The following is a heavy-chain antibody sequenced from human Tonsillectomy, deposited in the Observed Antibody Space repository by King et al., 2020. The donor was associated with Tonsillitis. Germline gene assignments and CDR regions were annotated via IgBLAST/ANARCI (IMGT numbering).Heavy chain of an antibody. V-gene: IGHV1-2*06. CDR3: ARELGAFTIFGVVLDS. CDR2: INPNSGGA. J-gene: IGHJ4*02. Sequence: QLVQSGAEVKKPGASVKVSCEASGYTFTDYYIDWVRQAPGQGLEWMGRINPNSGGANSAQNFQNRVTLTRDTSISTAYMELSRLSSDDTAVYYCARELGAFTIFGVVLDSWGQGTRVTVSS. D-gene: IGHD3-3*01. CDR1: GYTFTDYY.